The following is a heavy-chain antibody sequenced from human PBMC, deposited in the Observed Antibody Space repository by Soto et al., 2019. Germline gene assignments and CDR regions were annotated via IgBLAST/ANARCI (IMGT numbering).Heavy chain of an antibody. V-gene: IGHV1-69*01. Sequence: QVQLVQSGAEVKKPGSSVKVSCKASGGTFSSYAISWVRQAPGQGLEWMGGIIPIFGTANYAQKCQGRVTMTADESTRPAYMEQSSLRSEDTAVDYFARRRVIAARPELSGMDVCGQGTTVTVSS. J-gene: IGHJ6*02. CDR1: GGTFSSYA. CDR3: ARRRVIAARPELSGMDV. D-gene: IGHD6-6*01. CDR2: IIPIFGTA.